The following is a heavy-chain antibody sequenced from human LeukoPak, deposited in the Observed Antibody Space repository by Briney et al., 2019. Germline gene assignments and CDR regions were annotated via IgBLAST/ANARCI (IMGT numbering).Heavy chain of an antibody. D-gene: IGHD4-23*01. J-gene: IGHJ3*02. V-gene: IGHV1-2*02. CDR1: GYTFTGYY. Sequence: ASVKVSCKASGYTFTGYYMHWVRQAPGQGLEWMGWINPNSGGTNYAQKFQGRVTMTRDTSISTAYMELSRLRSDDTAVYYCARGVVVTLVWFGAFDIWGQGTMVTVSS. CDR2: INPNSGGT. CDR3: ARGVVVTLVWFGAFDI.